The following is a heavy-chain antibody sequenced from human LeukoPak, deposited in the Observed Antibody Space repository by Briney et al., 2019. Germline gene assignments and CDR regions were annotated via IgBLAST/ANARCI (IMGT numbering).Heavy chain of an antibody. V-gene: IGHV3-53*01. D-gene: IGHD2-15*01. CDR2: IYSDGRT. CDR1: GFTFSSYA. J-gene: IGHJ4*02. Sequence: GGSLRLSCAASGFTFSSYAMHWVRQAPGKGLEWVSFIYSDGRTYYADSVKGRFTISRDNSRNTLYLQMNSLRVEDTAVYYCARDDIPVIWGQGTLVTVSS. CDR3: ARDDIPVI.